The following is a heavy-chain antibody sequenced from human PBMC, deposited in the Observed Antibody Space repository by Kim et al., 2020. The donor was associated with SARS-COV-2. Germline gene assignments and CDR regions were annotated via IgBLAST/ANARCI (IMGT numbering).Heavy chain of an antibody. V-gene: IGHV3-30*02. D-gene: IGHD1-26*01. Sequence: SNKYYADSVKGRFTISRDNSKNTLYLQMNSLRAEDTAVYYCAKGVYSFDYWGQGTLVTVSS. CDR2: SNK. CDR3: AKGVYSFDY. J-gene: IGHJ4*02.